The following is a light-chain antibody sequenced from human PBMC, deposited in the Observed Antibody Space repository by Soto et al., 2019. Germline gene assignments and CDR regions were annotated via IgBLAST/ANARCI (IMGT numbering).Light chain of an antibody. CDR2: EVS. V-gene: IGLV2-8*01. Sequence: QAVVSQPPSASGSPGQSVTISCTGTSSDVGGYNYVSWYQQHPGKAPKLMIYEVSKRPSGVPDRFSGSKSGNTASLTVSGLQAEDDSDYYCSSYAGSNNVVFGGGTKVTVL. CDR3: SSYAGSNNVV. CDR1: SSDVGGYNY. J-gene: IGLJ2*01.